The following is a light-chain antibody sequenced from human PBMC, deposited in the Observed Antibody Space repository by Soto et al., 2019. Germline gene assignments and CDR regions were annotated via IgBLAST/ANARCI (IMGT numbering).Light chain of an antibody. J-gene: IGKJ4*01. CDR2: VAS. CDR3: QLYDNLLLT. Sequence: DIQMTQSPSSLSASVGGRVTITCQASQDISNHLNWYQQKPGKAPKLLIYVASNLDTGVPSRFSGSGSGTEFTFTISSLQPEDVATYYCQLYDNLLLTFAGGTKVDI. CDR1: QDISNH. V-gene: IGKV1-33*01.